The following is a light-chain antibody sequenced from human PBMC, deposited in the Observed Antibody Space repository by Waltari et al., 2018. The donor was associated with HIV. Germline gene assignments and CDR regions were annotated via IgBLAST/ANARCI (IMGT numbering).Light chain of an antibody. V-gene: IGLV3-21*02. CDR1: NIAATKS. J-gene: IGLJ2*01. Sequence: SYVLTQPPSVSVAPGQTARITCGGNNIAATKSVHWYRLNPGQAPVVVSYDDRDRPSGSPYRFSGSSSGDTATLTISRAEAGDEADYYCQVWDGRGDPVIFGGGTKLAVV. CDR3: QVWDGRGDPVI. CDR2: DDR.